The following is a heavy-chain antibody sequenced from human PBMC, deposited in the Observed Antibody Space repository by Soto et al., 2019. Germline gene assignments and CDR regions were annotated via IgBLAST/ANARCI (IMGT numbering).Heavy chain of an antibody. CDR2: TYYRSKWYS. Sequence: SQTLSLTCAISGDSVSANSASWHWFRQSPSRGLEWLGRTYYRSKWYSDYAVSVKSRININADTSKNQFSLQLNSVTPEDTAIYYCARHPGYNSASWGQGTLVTVSS. V-gene: IGHV6-1*01. J-gene: IGHJ5*02. D-gene: IGHD6-25*01. CDR1: GDSVSANSAS. CDR3: ARHPGYNSAS.